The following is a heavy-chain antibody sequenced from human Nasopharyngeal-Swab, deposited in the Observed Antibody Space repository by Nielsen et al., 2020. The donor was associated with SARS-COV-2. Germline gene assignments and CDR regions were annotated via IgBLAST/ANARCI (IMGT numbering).Heavy chain of an antibody. D-gene: IGHD3-10*01. V-gene: IGHV1-24*01. CDR2: FDPEDGET. CDR1: GYTLTELS. CDR3: ATVPAVRGVIGDYYYYYGMDV. J-gene: IGHJ6*02. Sequence: ASVKVSCKVSGYTLTELSMHWVRQAPGKGLEWMGGFDPEDGETIYAQKFQGRVTMTEDTSTDTAYMELSSLRSEDTAVYYCATVPAVRGVIGDYYYYYGMDVWGQGTTVTVSS.